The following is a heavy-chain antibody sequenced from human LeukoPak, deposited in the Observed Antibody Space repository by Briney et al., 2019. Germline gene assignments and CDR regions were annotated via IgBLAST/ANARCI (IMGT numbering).Heavy chain of an antibody. V-gene: IGHV4-34*01. CDR3: ARDTPPTRFDY. CDR1: GGSFSGYY. Sequence: SETLSLTCAVYGGSFSGYYWSWIRQPPGKGLEWIGEINHSGSTNYNPSLKSRVTISVDTSKNQFSLKLSSATAADTAVYYCARDTPPTRFDYWGQGTLVTVSS. J-gene: IGHJ4*02. CDR2: INHSGST.